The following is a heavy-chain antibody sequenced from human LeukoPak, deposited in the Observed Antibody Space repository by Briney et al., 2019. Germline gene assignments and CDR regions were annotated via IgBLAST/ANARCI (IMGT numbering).Heavy chain of an antibody. CDR1: GATFSSYA. Sequence: VKVSCKAPGATFSSYAISWVRQAPGQGLEWMGRIIPIFGTANYAQKFQGRVTITTDESTSTAYMELSSLRSEDTAVYYCARDRVPYGPFDYWGQGTLVTVSS. V-gene: IGHV1-69*05. CDR3: ARDRVPYGPFDY. CDR2: IIPIFGTA. D-gene: IGHD3-10*01. J-gene: IGHJ4*02.